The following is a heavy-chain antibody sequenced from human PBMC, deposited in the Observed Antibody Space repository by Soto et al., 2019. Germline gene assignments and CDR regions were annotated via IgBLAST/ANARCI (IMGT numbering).Heavy chain of an antibody. D-gene: IGHD2-15*01. CDR2: ISGSGDST. V-gene: IGHV3-23*01. CDR3: ARELAYCSGGNCYMEGAFDI. J-gene: IGHJ3*02. CDR1: GSTFSSYA. Sequence: PGGSLRLSCGSSGSTFSSYAMSLVRQAPGKGLEWVSVISGSGDSTYYADSVKGRFTISRDNSKNTLYLQMNSLRAEDTAVYYCARELAYCSGGNCYMEGAFDIWGQGTMVTVSS.